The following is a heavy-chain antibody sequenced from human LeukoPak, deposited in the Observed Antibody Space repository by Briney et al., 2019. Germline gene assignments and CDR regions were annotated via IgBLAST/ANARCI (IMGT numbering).Heavy chain of an antibody. J-gene: IGHJ6*02. CDR3: AAAYCGGDCYPYYYYGMDV. V-gene: IGHV3-30-3*01. CDR1: GFTFSSYA. CDR2: ISYDGSNK. D-gene: IGHD2-21*02. Sequence: GGSLRLSCAASGFTFSSYAMHWVRQAPGKGLGWVAVISYDGSNKYYADSVKGRFTISRDNSKNTLYLQMNSLRAEDTAVYYCAAAYCGGDCYPYYYYGMDVWGQGTTVTVSS.